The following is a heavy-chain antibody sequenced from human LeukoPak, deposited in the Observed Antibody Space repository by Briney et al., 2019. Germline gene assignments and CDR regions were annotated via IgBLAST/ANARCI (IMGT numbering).Heavy chain of an antibody. CDR3: ARDRRVRDIVVVPAAMDV. CDR2: ISSSSSYI. Sequence: GGSLRLSCAASGFTFSSYSMNWVRQAPGKGLEWVSSISSSSSYIYYADPVKGRFTISRDNAKNSLYLQMNSLRAEDTAVYYCARDRRVRDIVVVPAAMDVWGKGTTVTVSS. D-gene: IGHD2-2*01. V-gene: IGHV3-21*01. CDR1: GFTFSSYS. J-gene: IGHJ6*03.